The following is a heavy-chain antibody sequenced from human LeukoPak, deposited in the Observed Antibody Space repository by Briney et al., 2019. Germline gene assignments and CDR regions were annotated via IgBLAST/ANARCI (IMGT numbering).Heavy chain of an antibody. D-gene: IGHD4-17*01. CDR2: INPNSGGT. CDR1: GYTFTGYY. Sequence: ASVTVSCKPSGYTFTGYYMHWVRQAPGQGLEGMGWINPNSGGTNYEQKFQGRGIMTRDTSISTAYMELSRLRFDDTAVYYCARHMTTANNWFDPWGQGTLVTVSS. J-gene: IGHJ5*02. V-gene: IGHV1-2*02. CDR3: ARHMTTANNWFDP.